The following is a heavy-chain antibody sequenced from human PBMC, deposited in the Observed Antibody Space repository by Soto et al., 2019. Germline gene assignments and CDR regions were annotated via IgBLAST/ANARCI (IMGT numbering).Heavy chain of an antibody. D-gene: IGHD4-17*01. J-gene: IGHJ5*02. CDR3: TTDVYGDYVYWFDP. Sequence: EVPLVESGGGLVKPGGSLRLSCAASGFTFSNAWMNWVRQAPGKGLEWVGRIKSKTDGGTTDYAAPVKGRFTISRDDSKNTLYLQMNSLKTEDTAVYYCTTDVYGDYVYWFDPWGQGTLVTVSS. CDR2: IKSKTDGGTT. V-gene: IGHV3-15*07. CDR1: GFTFSNAW.